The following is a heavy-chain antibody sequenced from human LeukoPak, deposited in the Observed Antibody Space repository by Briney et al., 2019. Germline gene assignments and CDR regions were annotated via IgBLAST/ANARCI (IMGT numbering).Heavy chain of an antibody. V-gene: IGHV1-18*01. CDR1: GGTFSSYA. CDR3: ARELLWFGEPRHWFDP. J-gene: IGHJ5*02. D-gene: IGHD3-10*01. Sequence: ASVKVSCKASGGTFSSYAISWVRQAPGQGLEWMGWISAYNGNTNYAQKLQGRVTMTTDTSTSTAYMELRSLRSDDTAVYYCARELLWFGEPRHWFDPWGQGTLVTVSS. CDR2: ISAYNGNT.